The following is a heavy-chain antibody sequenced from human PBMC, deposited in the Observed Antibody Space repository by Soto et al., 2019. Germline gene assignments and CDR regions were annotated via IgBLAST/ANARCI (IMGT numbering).Heavy chain of an antibody. D-gene: IGHD1-1*01. J-gene: IGHJ4*02. CDR2: IYYSGST. CDR1: GGSISSYY. V-gene: IGHV4-59*01. Sequence: SETLSLSCTVSGGSISSYYWSWIRQPPGKGLEWIGYIYYSGSTNYNPSLKSRVTISVDTSKNQFSLKLSSVTAADTAVYYCARVERGYFDYWGQGTLVTVSS. CDR3: ARVERGYFDY.